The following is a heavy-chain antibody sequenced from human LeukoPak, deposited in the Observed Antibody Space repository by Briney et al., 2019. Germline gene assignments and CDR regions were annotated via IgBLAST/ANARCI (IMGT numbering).Heavy chain of an antibody. CDR3: AREVSTQAIHGFDP. D-gene: IGHD2-21*01. CDR1: GFTFSDYY. CDR2: IQYDGSSK. Sequence: GGSLRLSCAAPGFTFSDYYMHWIRQAPGKGLEWLAFIQYDGSSKYYADSVKGRFTVSRDNSKNTLYLQMNILRLEDTAVYYCAREVSTQAIHGFDPWGQGTLVTVSS. J-gene: IGHJ5*02. V-gene: IGHV3-30*02.